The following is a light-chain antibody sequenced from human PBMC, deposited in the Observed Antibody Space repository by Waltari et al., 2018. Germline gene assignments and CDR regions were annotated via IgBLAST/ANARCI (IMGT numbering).Light chain of an antibody. CDR1: SSDVGSCNL. Sequence: QSALPQPASASGSPGQALTIPCTGTSSDVGSCNLASVYQQHPGKTPKLMIYEVSKRPSGVSNRFSGSKSGNTASLTISGLQAEDEADYYCCSYAGSSTLGVFGGGTKLTVL. CDR3: CSYAGSSTLGV. J-gene: IGLJ3*02. V-gene: IGLV2-23*02. CDR2: EVS.